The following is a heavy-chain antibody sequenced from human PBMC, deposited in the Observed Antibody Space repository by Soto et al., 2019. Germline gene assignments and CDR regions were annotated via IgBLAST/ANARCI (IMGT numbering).Heavy chain of an antibody. CDR2: IDPSDSYT. D-gene: IGHD3-9*01. J-gene: IGHJ3*02. Sequence: EVQLVQSGAEVKKPGESLRISCKGSGYSFTSYWISWVRQMPGKGLEWMGRIDPSDSYTNYSPSFQGHVTISADKSISTAYLQWSSLKASDTAMYYCARHLIYDILTAVPAFDAFDIWGQGTMVTVSS. CDR1: GYSFTSYW. CDR3: ARHLIYDILTAVPAFDAFDI. V-gene: IGHV5-10-1*03.